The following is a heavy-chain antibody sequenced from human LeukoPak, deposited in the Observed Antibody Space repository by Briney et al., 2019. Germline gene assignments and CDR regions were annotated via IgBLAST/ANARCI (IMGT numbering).Heavy chain of an antibody. CDR3: ARDLLMGGVIIGHTFDY. D-gene: IGHD3-10*01. CDR2: ISAYNGNT. Sequence: ASVKVSCKASGYTFTSYGISWVRQAPGQGLEWMGWISAYNGNTNYAQKLQGRVTMTTDTSTSTAYMELRSLRSDDTAVYYCARDLLMGGVIIGHTFDYWGQGTLVTVSS. J-gene: IGHJ4*02. CDR1: GYTFTSYG. V-gene: IGHV1-18*01.